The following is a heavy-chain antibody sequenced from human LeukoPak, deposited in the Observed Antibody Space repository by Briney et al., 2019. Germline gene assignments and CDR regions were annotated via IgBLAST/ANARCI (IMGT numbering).Heavy chain of an antibody. CDR1: GGSISSYY. D-gene: IGHD6-13*01. CDR3: ASGSSSWPHFDY. CDR2: IYYSGST. J-gene: IGHJ4*02. Sequence: KASETLSLTCTVSGGSISSYYWSWIRQPPGKGLEWIGYIYYSGSTYYNPSLKSRVTISVDTSKNQFSLKLSSVTAADTAVYYCASGSSSWPHFDYWGQGTLVTVSS. V-gene: IGHV4-59*08.